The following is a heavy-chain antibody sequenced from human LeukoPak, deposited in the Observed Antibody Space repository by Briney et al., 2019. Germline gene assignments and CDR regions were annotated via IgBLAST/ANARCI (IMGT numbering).Heavy chain of an antibody. D-gene: IGHD6-6*01. Sequence: SETLSLTCAVSGYSISSGYYWGWIRQPPGKGLEWIGSIYHSGSTYYNPSLKSRVTISVDTSRNQFSLKLSSVTAADTAVYYCARPGYSSSKYYFDYWGQGTLVTVSS. J-gene: IGHJ4*02. CDR2: IYHSGST. CDR1: GYSISSGYY. V-gene: IGHV4-38-2*01. CDR3: ARPGYSSSKYYFDY.